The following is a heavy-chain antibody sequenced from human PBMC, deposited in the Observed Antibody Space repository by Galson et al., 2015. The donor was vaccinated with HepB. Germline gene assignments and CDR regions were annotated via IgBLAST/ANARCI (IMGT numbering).Heavy chain of an antibody. CDR1: GYSFTSWW. CDR2: IYPSGSDT. D-gene: IGHD6-6*01. J-gene: IGHJ5*02. Sequence: QSGAEVKKPGESLKISCKGSGYSFTSWWIGWVRQMPGKGLEWMGIIYPSGSDTRYNPSFQGQVTISADKSINTAYLEWISLKASDTAVYYCARAFSLSSSWFDPWGQGTRVTVSS. CDR3: ARAFSLSSSWFDP. V-gene: IGHV5-51*01.